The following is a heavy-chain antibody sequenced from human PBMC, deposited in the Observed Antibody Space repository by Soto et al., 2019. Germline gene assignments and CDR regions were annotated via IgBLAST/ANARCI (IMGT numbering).Heavy chain of an antibody. J-gene: IGHJ4*02. Sequence: PWWSLRLSCSASVFTFSGSAMHWGRQASGKGLEWVGRIRSKANSYATAYAASVKGRFTISRDDSKNTAYLQMNSLKTEDTAVYYCTSERYCSGGSCWGQGTLVTVSS. CDR1: VFTFSGSA. CDR2: IRSKANSYAT. V-gene: IGHV3-73*01. CDR3: TSERYCSGGSC. D-gene: IGHD2-15*01.